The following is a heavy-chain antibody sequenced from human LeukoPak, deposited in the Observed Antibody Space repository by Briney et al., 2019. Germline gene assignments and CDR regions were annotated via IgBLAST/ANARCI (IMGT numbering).Heavy chain of an antibody. Sequence: SETLSLTCTVSGGSISSSSYYWGWIRQPPGKGLEWIGSIYYSGSTYYNPSLKSRVTISVDTSKNQFSLKLSSVTAADTAVYYCARDPEVYNWNYPMDVWGKGTTVTVSS. CDR2: IYYSGST. J-gene: IGHJ6*03. CDR1: GGSISSSSYY. CDR3: ARDPEVYNWNYPMDV. V-gene: IGHV4-39*07. D-gene: IGHD1-20*01.